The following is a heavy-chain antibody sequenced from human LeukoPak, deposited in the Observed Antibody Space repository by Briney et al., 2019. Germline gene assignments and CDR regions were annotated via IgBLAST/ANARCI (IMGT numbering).Heavy chain of an antibody. J-gene: IGHJ4*02. D-gene: IGHD5-18*01. Sequence: SQTLSLTCTVSGGSISSASYYWNWIRQPAGKGLEWIGRIYSRGSPNYNPSFKSRLTISVDTSKNQFSLKLSSVTAADTAVYYCASITPVDTAIVYWGQGTLVTVSS. V-gene: IGHV4-61*02. CDR3: ASITPVDTAIVY. CDR2: IYSRGSP. CDR1: GGSISSASYY.